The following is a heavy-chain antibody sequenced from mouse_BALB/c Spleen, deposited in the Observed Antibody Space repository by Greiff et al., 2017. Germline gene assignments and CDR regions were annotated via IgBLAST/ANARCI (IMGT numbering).Heavy chain of an antibody. Sequence: EVMLVESGGGLVQPGGSLRLSCATSGFTFTDYYMSWVRQPPGKALEWLGFIRNKANGYTTEYSASVKGRFTISRDNSQSILYLQMNTLRAEDSATYYCARAGYDGYFYAMDYWGQGTSVTVSS. V-gene: IGHV7-3*02. CDR2: IRNKANGYTT. CDR3: ARAGYDGYFYAMDY. D-gene: IGHD2-3*01. J-gene: IGHJ4*01. CDR1: GFTFTDYY.